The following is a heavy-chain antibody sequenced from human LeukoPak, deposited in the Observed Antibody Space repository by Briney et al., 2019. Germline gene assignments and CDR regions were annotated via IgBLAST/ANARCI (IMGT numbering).Heavy chain of an antibody. CDR1: GFTLSNYE. Sequence: PGGSLRLSCAPSGFTLSNYEMNWVRLTPGKGLEWISYFTKGGATVLYAESVKCRFTISSDNANSSLYLQMNSLRAEDTAVYFCARLSVSITRRFDLWGQGTLVTVSS. V-gene: IGHV3-48*03. CDR2: FTKGGATV. D-gene: IGHD3-3*01. J-gene: IGHJ5*02. CDR3: ARLSVSITRRFDL.